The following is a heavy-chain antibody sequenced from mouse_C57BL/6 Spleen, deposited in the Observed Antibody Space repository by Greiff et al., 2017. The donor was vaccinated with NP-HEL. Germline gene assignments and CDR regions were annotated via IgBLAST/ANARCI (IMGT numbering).Heavy chain of an antibody. V-gene: IGHV5-9-1*02. CDR2: ISSGGDYI. CDR3: TRVGYWYFDV. J-gene: IGHJ1*03. Sequence: EVKVEESGEGLVKPGGSLKLSCAASGFTFSSYAMSWVRQTPEKRLEWVAYISSGGDYIYYADTVKGRFPISRDNARNTLYLQMSSLKSEDTAMYYCTRVGYWYFDVWGTGTTVTVSS. CDR1: GFTFSSYA.